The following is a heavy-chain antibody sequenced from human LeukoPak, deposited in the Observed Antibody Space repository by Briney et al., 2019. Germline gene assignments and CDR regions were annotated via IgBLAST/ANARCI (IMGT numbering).Heavy chain of an antibody. D-gene: IGHD2-2*01. Sequence: GGSLRLSCAASGFTFSSYSMNWVRQAPGKGLEWVSSISSSSSYIYYADSVKGRFTISRDNARNSLYLQMNSLRAEDTAVYYCARESDCSSTSCYWEYYYYGMDVWGQGTRVTVSS. CDR1: GFTFSSYS. CDR3: ARESDCSSTSCYWEYYYYGMDV. V-gene: IGHV3-21*01. CDR2: ISSSSSYI. J-gene: IGHJ6*02.